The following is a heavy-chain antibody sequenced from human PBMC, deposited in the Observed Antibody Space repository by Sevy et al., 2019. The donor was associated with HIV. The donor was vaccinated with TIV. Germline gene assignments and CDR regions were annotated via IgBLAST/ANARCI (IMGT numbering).Heavy chain of an antibody. J-gene: IGHJ5*02. D-gene: IGHD6-19*01. V-gene: IGHV4-39*01. CDR1: GGSISSSSYY. CDR2: IYYSGST. CDR3: ARKLIAVAGPNWFDP. Sequence: SETLSLTCTVSGGSISSSSYYWGWIRQPPGKGLEWIGSIYYSGSTYYNPSLKSRVTISVDTSKNQFSLKLSSVTAADTAVYYCARKLIAVAGPNWFDPWGPGTLVTVSS.